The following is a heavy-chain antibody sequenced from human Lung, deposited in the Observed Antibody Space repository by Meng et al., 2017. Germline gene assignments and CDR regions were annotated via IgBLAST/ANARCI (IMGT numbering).Heavy chain of an antibody. Sequence: QGQLQQWGEGLLKPSESLSLTCVVSGGSFSDYYWSWIRQPPGKGLEWIGEINHSGSTNYNPSLERRATISVDTSQNNLSLKLSSVTAADSAVYYCARGPTTMAHDFDYWGQGTLVTVSS. CDR3: ARGPTTMAHDFDY. D-gene: IGHD4-11*01. CDR1: GGSFSDYY. V-gene: IGHV4-34*01. CDR2: INHSGST. J-gene: IGHJ4*02.